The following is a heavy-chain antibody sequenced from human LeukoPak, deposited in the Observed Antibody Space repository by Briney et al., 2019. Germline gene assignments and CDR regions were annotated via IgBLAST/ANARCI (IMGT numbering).Heavy chain of an antibody. Sequence: PSETLSLTCTVSGGSISSSSYYWGWIRQPPGKGLEWIGSIYYSGSTYYNPSLKSRVTISVDTSKNQFSLKLSSVTAADTAVYYCARAKRSSGGVVINNYYYYYMDVWGKGTTVTVSS. CDR1: GGSISSSSYY. D-gene: IGHD3-3*01. J-gene: IGHJ6*03. CDR3: ARAKRSSGGVVINNYYYYYMDV. V-gene: IGHV4-39*07. CDR2: IYYSGST.